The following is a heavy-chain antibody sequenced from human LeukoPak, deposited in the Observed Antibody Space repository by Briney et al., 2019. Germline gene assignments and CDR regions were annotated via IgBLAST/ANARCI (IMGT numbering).Heavy chain of an antibody. CDR1: GGSISSGDYY. Sequence: PSETLSLTCTVSGGSISSGDYYWSWIRQPPGKGLEWIGYIYYSGSTYYNPSLKSRVTISVDTSKNQFSLKLSSVTAADTAVYYCARVSHYYDSSAPDHWGQGTLVTVSS. J-gene: IGHJ4*02. CDR2: IYYSGST. CDR3: ARVSHYYDSSAPDH. V-gene: IGHV4-30-4*01. D-gene: IGHD3-22*01.